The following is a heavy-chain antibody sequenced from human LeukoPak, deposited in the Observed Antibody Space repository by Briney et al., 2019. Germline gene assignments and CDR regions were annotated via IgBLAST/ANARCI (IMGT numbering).Heavy chain of an antibody. CDR1: GGSVSSGSYY. V-gene: IGHV4-61*01. CDR3: ARTGVVPAANYYYYYYGMDV. Sequence: SETLSLTCTVSGGSVSSGSYYWSWIRQPPGKGLEWIGYIYYSGSTNYNPSLKSRVTISVDTSKNQFSLKLSSVTAADTAVYYCARTGVVPAANYYYYYYGMDVWGQGTTVTVFS. D-gene: IGHD2-2*01. CDR2: IYYSGST. J-gene: IGHJ6*02.